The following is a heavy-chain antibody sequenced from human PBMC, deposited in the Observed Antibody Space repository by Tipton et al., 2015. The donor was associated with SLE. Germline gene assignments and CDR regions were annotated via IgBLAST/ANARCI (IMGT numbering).Heavy chain of an antibody. V-gene: IGHV4-34*01. J-gene: IGHJ4*02. CDR2: INHSGST. CDR3: AREGRREQLALDY. Sequence: TLSLTCAVYGGSFSGYYWSWIRQPPGKGLEWIGEINHSGSTNYNPSLKSRVTISVDTSKNQFSLKLSSVTAADTAVYYCAREGRREQLALDYWGQGTPVTVSS. CDR1: GGSFSGYY. D-gene: IGHD6-6*01.